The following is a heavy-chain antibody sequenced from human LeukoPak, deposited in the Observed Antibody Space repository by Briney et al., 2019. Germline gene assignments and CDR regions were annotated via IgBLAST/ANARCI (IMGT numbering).Heavy chain of an antibody. CDR2: ISYGGNT. J-gene: IGHJ4*02. D-gene: IGHD5-12*01. CDR3: ARAPVATPSEFGY. Sequence: SETLSLTCTVSGGSISSGGYWWSWIRQHPGKGPEWIGYISYGGNTYYNPSLKSRVAISADTPKNQFSLRLSSTTAADTAVYYCARAPVATPSEFGYWGQGTLVTVSS. V-gene: IGHV4-31*03. CDR1: GGSISSGGYW.